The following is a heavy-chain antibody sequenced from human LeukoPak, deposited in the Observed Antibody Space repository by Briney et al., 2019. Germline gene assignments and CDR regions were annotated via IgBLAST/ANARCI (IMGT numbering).Heavy chain of an antibody. CDR3: ARNGWVGASPLGAFDI. CDR1: GYTFTSYSFTNYY. D-gene: IGHD1-26*01. V-gene: IGHV1-46*01. CDR2: INPSAGST. J-gene: IGHJ3*02. Sequence: GASVKVSCKASGYTFTSYSFTNYYMHWVRLAPGQGLEWMGIINPSAGSTSYAQQFQGRVTMTRDTSTSTVYMELSSLTSEDTAVYYCARNGWVGASPLGAFDIWGQGTMVTVSP.